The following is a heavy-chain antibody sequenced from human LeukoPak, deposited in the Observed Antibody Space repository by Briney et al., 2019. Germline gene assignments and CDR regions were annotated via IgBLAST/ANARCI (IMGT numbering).Heavy chain of an antibody. J-gene: IGHJ4*02. CDR3: AGNFRLVPAAIMDY. Sequence: SETLSLTCTVSGGSISSYYWSWIRQPPGKGLEWIGYIYYSGSTNYNPSLKSRVTISVDTSKNQFSLKLSSVTAADTAVYYCAGNFRLVPAAIMDYWGQGTLVTVSS. CDR2: IYYSGST. V-gene: IGHV4-59*12. D-gene: IGHD2-2*02. CDR1: GGSISSYY.